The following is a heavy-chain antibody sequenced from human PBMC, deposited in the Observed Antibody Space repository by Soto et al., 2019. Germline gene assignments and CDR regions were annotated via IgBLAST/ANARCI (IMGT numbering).Heavy chain of an antibody. CDR3: ASWDYDVLTGYSYDD. D-gene: IGHD3-9*01. CDR1: GGTFNNYG. V-gene: IGHV1-69*01. Sequence: QEQLVQSGAEGKKPGSSVKVSCKASGGTFNNYGMGWVRQAPGQGLVWMGGIIPMIPRTNYAQKFQGRVTLCADASRSTAYMELRSLRSEDTAVYYCASWDYDVLTGYSYDDWGQGTLVTVTS. J-gene: IGHJ4*02. CDR2: IIPMIPRT.